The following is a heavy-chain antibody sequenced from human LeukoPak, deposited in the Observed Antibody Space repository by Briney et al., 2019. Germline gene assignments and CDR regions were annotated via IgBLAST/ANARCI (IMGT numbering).Heavy chain of an antibody. CDR2: IKKDGSDK. Sequence: PSGTLCLTCAASGFTVSSYRLNWVRQGQGPGKEREANIKKDGSDKYYVDSVKGRFTISRDNAKNSLYLQINSLRVYDTAVYYCARTDIVVELGITRRFDCWGQGTLVTVSS. CDR3: ARTDIVVELGITRRFDC. V-gene: IGHV3-7*01. CDR1: GFTVSSYR. J-gene: IGHJ4*02. D-gene: IGHD2-15*01.